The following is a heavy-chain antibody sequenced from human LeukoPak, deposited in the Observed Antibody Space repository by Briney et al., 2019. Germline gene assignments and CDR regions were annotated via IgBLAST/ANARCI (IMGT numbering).Heavy chain of an antibody. D-gene: IGHD6-19*01. V-gene: IGHV4-59*08. J-gene: IGHJ4*02. Sequence: PSETLSLTCTVSGGSISSYYWSWIRQPPGKGLEWIGYIYYSGSTNYNPSLKSRVTISVDTSKNQFSLKLSSVTAADTAVYYCARWDSSGWLDYWGQGTLVTVSS. CDR1: GGSISSYY. CDR3: ARWDSSGWLDY. CDR2: IYYSGST.